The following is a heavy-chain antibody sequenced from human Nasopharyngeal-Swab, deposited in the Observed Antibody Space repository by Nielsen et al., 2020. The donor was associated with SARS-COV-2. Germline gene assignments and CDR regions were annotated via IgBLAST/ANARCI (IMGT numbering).Heavy chain of an antibody. CDR3: ARGEGATLAGNFDY. Sequence: WVRQAPGQGLEWMGIINPSGSSTSYAQKFQGRVTMTRDTSTSTVYMELSSLRSEDTAVYYCARGEGATLAGNFDYWGQGTLVTVSS. CDR2: INPSGSST. J-gene: IGHJ4*02. D-gene: IGHD5-12*01. V-gene: IGHV1-46*01.